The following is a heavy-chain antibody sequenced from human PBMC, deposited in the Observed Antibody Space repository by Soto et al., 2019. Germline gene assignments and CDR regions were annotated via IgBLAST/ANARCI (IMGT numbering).Heavy chain of an antibody. CDR1: GFAFSGSA. CDR2: IRSKANSYAT. CDR3: TSLTLREMATITEY. Sequence: GGSLRLSCAASGFAFSGSAMHWVRQASREGLEWVGRIRSKANSYATAYAASVKGRFTISRDDSKNTAYLQMDSLKTEDTAVYYCTSLTLREMATITEYWGQGTXVTVSS. D-gene: IGHD5-12*01. J-gene: IGHJ4*02. V-gene: IGHV3-73*01.